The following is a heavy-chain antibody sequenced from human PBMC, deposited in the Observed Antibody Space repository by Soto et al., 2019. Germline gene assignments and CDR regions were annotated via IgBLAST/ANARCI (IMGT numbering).Heavy chain of an antibody. V-gene: IGHV1-24*01. CDR1: GYPLSELS. D-gene: IGHD5-12*01. CDR2: FDRESGET. J-gene: IGHJ4*02. CDR3: TTAGGDTSGYYYLDY. Sequence: ASVKVSCLVSGYPLSELSMSWVRQAPGKRLEWMGIFDRESGETVYAEKFRGRITLSEDTSTDTVYMELSTLKSEDTAVYYCTTAGGDTSGYYYLDYWGQGTLVTVSS.